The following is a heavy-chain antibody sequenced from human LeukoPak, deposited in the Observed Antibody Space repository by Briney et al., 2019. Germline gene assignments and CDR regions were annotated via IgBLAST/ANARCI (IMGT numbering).Heavy chain of an antibody. CDR2: INPNSGGT. CDR3: ARDKSSYYGSGSYAYYFDY. Sequence: GASVKVSCKASEYTFTGSYMHWVRQAPGQGLEWMGWINPNSGGTNYAQKFQGRVTMTRDTSISTAYMELSRLRSDDTAVYYCARDKSSYYGSGSYAYYFDYWGQGTLVTVSS. D-gene: IGHD3-10*01. V-gene: IGHV1-2*02. CDR1: EYTFTGSY. J-gene: IGHJ4*02.